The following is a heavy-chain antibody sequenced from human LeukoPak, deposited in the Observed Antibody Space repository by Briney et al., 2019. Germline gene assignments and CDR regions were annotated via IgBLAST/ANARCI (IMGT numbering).Heavy chain of an antibody. V-gene: IGHV3-30*04. CDR2: ISYDGSNE. D-gene: IGHD3-3*01. CDR1: GFTFSSYV. Sequence: GGSLRLSCAASGFTFSSYVMHWVRQAPGKGLEWVAIISYDGSNEYYADSVKGRFTISRDNSKNTLYLQMNSLRAADTAVYYCARERRADFWSGYPSYYFDYWGQGTLVTVSS. CDR3: ARERRADFWSGYPSYYFDY. J-gene: IGHJ4*02.